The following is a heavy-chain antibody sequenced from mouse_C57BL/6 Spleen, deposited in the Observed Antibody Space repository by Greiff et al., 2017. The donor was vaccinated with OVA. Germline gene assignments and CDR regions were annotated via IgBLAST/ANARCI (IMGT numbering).Heavy chain of an antibody. CDR1: GYTFTSHW. CDR3: ARGEGITTVVVDY. Sequence: VQLQQPGAELVKPGASVKLSCKASGYTFTSHWMHWVKQRPGRGLEWIGRIDPNSGGTKYNEKFKSKATLTVDKPSSTAYMQLSSLTSEDSAVYYCARGEGITTVVVDYWGQGTTLTVSS. J-gene: IGHJ2*01. CDR2: IDPNSGGT. D-gene: IGHD1-1*01. V-gene: IGHV1-72*01.